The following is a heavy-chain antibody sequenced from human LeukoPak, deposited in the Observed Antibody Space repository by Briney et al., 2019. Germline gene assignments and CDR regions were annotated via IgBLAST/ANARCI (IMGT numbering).Heavy chain of an antibody. CDR2: INHSGST. J-gene: IGHJ4*02. V-gene: IGHV4-34*01. CDR1: SGSFSGYY. CDR3: ARETKYYGSGSYFDY. D-gene: IGHD3-10*01. Sequence: PSETLSLTCAVYSGSFSGYYWSWIRQPPGKGLEWIGEINHSGSTNYNPSLKSRVTISVDTSKNQFSLKLSSVTAADTAVYYCARETKYYGSGSYFDYWGQGTLVTVSS.